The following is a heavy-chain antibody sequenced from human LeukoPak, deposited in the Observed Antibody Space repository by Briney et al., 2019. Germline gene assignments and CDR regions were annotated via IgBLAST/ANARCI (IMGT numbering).Heavy chain of an antibody. J-gene: IGHJ4*02. CDR2: IGGTGVRT. D-gene: IGHD3-16*01. CDR1: GFTFSSYA. Sequence: GGSLRLSCASSGFTFSSYAMSWVRQAPGKGLEWVSTIGGTGVRTYYADSVKGRFTISRDNAKNSLFLQMSSLRGEDTALYYCATEHWGPNSWGQGTLVTVSS. V-gene: IGHV3-23*01. CDR3: ATEHWGPNS.